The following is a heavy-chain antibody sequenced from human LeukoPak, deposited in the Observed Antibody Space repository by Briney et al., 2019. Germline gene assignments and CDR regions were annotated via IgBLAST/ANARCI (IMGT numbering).Heavy chain of an antibody. CDR3: AKDALGYFDWLLYYYYGMDV. CDR1: GFTFSSYG. D-gene: IGHD3-9*01. J-gene: IGHJ6*02. V-gene: IGHV3-30*18. Sequence: GGSLRLSCAASGFTFSSYGMHWVRQAPGKGLEWVAVISYDGSNKYYADSVKGRFTISRDNSKNTLYLQMNSLRAEDTAVYYCAKDALGYFDWLLYYYYGMDVWGQGTTVTVSS. CDR2: ISYDGSNK.